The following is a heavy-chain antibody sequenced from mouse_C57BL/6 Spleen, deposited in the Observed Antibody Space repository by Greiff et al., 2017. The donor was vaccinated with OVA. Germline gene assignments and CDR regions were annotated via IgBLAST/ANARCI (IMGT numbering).Heavy chain of an antibody. CDR2: INPNNGGT. CDR3: AREKDSSGYYAMDY. Sequence: EVQLQQSGPELVKPGASVKISCKASGYTFTDYYMNWVKQSHGKSLEWIGDINPNNGGTSYNQKFKGKATLTVDKSSSTAYMELRSLTSEDSAVYYCAREKDSSGYYAMDYWGQGTSVTISS. V-gene: IGHV1-26*01. D-gene: IGHD3-2*02. CDR1: GYTFTDYY. J-gene: IGHJ4*01.